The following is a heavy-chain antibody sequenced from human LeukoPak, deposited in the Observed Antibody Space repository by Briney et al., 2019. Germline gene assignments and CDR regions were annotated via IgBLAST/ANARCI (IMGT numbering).Heavy chain of an antibody. Sequence: SQTLSLTCTVSGGSISSGSYYWSWIRQPAGKGLEWIGRINTSGSINYNPSLKSRVTISVDTSKNQLSLKVSSVTAADTAVYYCARDNTVTTSLGWSDPWGQGTLVTVSS. D-gene: IGHD4-11*01. CDR3: ARDNTVTTSLGWSDP. V-gene: IGHV4-61*02. J-gene: IGHJ5*02. CDR2: INTSGSI. CDR1: GGSISSGSYY.